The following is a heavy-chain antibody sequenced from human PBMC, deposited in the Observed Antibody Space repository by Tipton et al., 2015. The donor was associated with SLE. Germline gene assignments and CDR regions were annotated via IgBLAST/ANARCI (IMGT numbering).Heavy chain of an antibody. J-gene: IGHJ3*02. D-gene: IGHD2-21*01. CDR3: ARRGIVVVIPDAFDI. V-gene: IGHV4-30-4*08. Sequence: TLSLTCNVSAGSITSADHYWGWVRQPPGKGLEWIGYLYYSGSTHYNPSLKSRVTISVDTSKNQFYFHQNYVTAADTAVYYCARRGIVVVIPDAFDIWGQGTMVTVSS. CDR1: AGSITSADHY. CDR2: LYYSGST.